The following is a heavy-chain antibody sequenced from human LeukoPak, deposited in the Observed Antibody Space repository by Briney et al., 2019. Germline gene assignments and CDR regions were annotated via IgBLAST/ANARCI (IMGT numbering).Heavy chain of an antibody. Sequence: GGSLRLSCAASGFTFSSYAMSWVRGAPGKGLEWVSAISGSGSSTYYADSVKGRFTISRDNSRNTLYLQMNSLRAEDTARYYCAKDDSRGSGSSGWFDPWGQGTLVTVSS. CDR2: ISGSGSST. D-gene: IGHD3-10*01. CDR3: AKDDSRGSGSSGWFDP. CDR1: GFTFSSYA. V-gene: IGHV3-23*01. J-gene: IGHJ5*02.